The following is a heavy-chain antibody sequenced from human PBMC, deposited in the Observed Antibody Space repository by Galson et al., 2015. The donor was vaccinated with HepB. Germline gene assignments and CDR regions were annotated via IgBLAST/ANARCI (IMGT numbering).Heavy chain of an antibody. J-gene: IGHJ4*02. CDR1: GFTFSSYA. V-gene: IGHV3-30-3*01. Sequence: SLRLSCAASGFTFSSYAMHWVRQAPGKGLEWVAVISYDGSNKYYADSVKGRFTISRDNSKNTLYLQMNSLRAEDTAVYYCARSGGFGGVIVPFDYWGQGTLVTVSS. D-gene: IGHD3-16*02. CDR3: ARSGGFGGVIVPFDY. CDR2: ISYDGSNK.